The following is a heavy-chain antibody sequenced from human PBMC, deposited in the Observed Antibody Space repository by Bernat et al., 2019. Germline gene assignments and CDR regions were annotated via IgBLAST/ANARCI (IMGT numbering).Heavy chain of an antibody. Sequence: EVQLVESGGGLVQPGGSLRLSCAASGFTFSSYAMSWVRQAPGKGLEWVSSISGSSGCTYYADSVKGRFTISRDNSKNTLYLQMNSLRAEDTAVYYCEEGDLYYCSSTSCYAPYYFDYWGQGTLVTVSS. CDR2: ISGSSGCT. CDR3: EEGDLYYCSSTSCYAPYYFDY. CDR1: GFTFSSYA. J-gene: IGHJ4*02. D-gene: IGHD2-2*01. V-gene: IGHV3-23*04.